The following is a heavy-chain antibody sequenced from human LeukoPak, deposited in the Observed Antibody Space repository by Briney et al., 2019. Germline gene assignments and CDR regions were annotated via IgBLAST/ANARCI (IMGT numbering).Heavy chain of an antibody. J-gene: IGHJ6*04. CDR2: IIPIFGTA. CDR3: ARVVGDILTGYYNGYYYYGMDV. Sequence: GSSVKVSCKASGGTFSSYAISWVRQAPGQGLEWMGGIIPIFGTANYAQKFQGRVTITADESTSTAYMELSSLRSEDTAVYYCARVVGDILTGYYNGYYYYGMDVWGKGTTVTVSS. D-gene: IGHD3-9*01. V-gene: IGHV1-69*01. CDR1: GGTFSSYA.